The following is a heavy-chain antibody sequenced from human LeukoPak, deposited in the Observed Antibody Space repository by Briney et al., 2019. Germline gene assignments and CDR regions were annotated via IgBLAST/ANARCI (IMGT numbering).Heavy chain of an antibody. J-gene: IGHJ4*02. CDR2: INTSGTT. Sequence: PSETLSLTCTVSGGSISSYYWSWIRQPAGKGLEWIGRINTSGTTNYNPSLKSRVTMSVDTSKNQFSLRLSSVTAADTAVYYCAREEDFWSGYALDYWGQGTLVTVSS. CDR3: AREEDFWSGYALDY. D-gene: IGHD3-3*01. CDR1: GGSISSYY. V-gene: IGHV4-4*07.